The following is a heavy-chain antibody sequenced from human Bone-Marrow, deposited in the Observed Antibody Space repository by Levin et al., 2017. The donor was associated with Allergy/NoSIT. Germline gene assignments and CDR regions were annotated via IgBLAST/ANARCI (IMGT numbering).Heavy chain of an antibody. CDR3: ARITGRITLVRGVLRDNWFDP. Sequence: SQTLSLPCTVFGDSISNYYWSWIRQPPGKGLEWIGYISYRRSTNYNPSLKSRVTISIDTSQNQFSLKLTSMTAADTAVYYCARITGRITLVRGVLRDNWFDPWGQGTLVTVSS. CDR2: ISYRRST. D-gene: IGHD3-10*01. V-gene: IGHV4-59*01. J-gene: IGHJ5*02. CDR1: GDSISNYY.